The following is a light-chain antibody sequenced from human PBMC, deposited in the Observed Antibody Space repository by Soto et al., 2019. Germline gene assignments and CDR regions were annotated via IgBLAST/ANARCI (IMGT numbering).Light chain of an antibody. CDR3: TAWDGSLSVWV. J-gene: IGLJ3*02. CDR1: SSNIGRNY. V-gene: IGLV1-47*01. CDR2: RNN. Sequence: QSVLTQPPSASGTPGQRATISCSGSSSNIGRNYVYWYQQLPGTAPKLLIYRNNQRPSGVPDRFSGSKSGTSASLAISGLRSEDEADYYCTAWDGSLSVWVFGGGTKLTVL.